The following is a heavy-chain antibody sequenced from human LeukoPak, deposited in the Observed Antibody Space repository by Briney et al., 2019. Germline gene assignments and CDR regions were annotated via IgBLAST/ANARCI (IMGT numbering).Heavy chain of an antibody. Sequence: SETLSLTCAVYGGSFNGYYWSWIRQPPGKGLEWIGEINHSGSTNYNPSLKSRVTISVDTSKNQFSLKLSSVTAADTAVYYCARGQHSEDYGMDVWGQGTTVTVSS. CDR3: ARGQHSEDYGMDV. V-gene: IGHV4-34*01. J-gene: IGHJ6*02. CDR2: INHSGST. CDR1: GGSFNGYY. D-gene: IGHD2-2*01.